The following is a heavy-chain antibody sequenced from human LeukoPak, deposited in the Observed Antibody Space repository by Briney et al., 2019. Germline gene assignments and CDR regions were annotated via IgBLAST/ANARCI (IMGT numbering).Heavy chain of an antibody. Sequence: SETLSLTCTVPGGSISSSSYYWGWIRQPPGKGLEWIGSIYYSGSTYYNPSPKSRVTISVDTSKNQFSLKLSSVTAADTAVYYCARDGSSGYYFSDWGQGTLVTVSS. CDR2: IYYSGST. CDR1: GGSISSSSYY. V-gene: IGHV4-39*07. J-gene: IGHJ4*02. D-gene: IGHD3-22*01. CDR3: ARDGSSGYYFSD.